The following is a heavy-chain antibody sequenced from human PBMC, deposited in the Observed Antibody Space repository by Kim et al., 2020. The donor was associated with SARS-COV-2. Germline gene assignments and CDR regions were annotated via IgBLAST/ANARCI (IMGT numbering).Heavy chain of an antibody. Sequence: YDASVKGRFTISRDNSKNTLYLQMNSLRAEDTAVYYCARDWDGSGSYYDPWGQGTLVTVSS. D-gene: IGHD3-10*01. V-gene: IGHV3-30*03. CDR3: ARDWDGSGSYYDP. J-gene: IGHJ5*02.